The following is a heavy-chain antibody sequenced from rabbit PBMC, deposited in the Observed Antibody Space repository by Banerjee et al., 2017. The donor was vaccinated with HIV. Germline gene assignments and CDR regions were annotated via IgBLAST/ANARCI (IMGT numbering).Heavy chain of an antibody. Sequence: QEQLVESGGGLVTLGGSLKVTCKASGIDFSSSFWISWVRQAPGKGLEWIACIWPGSSGSTYYASWAKGRFTISKTSSTTVTLQMTSLTAADTATYFCARDYAGDAGYGYGPTYFNLWGPGTLVTVS. D-gene: IGHD6-1*01. V-gene: IGHV1S45*01. CDR2: IWPGSSGST. CDR1: GIDFSSSFW. CDR3: ARDYAGDAGYGYGPTYFNL. J-gene: IGHJ4*01.